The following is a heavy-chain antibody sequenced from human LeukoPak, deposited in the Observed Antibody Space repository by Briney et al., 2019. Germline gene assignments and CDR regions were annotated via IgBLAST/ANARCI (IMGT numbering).Heavy chain of an antibody. J-gene: IGHJ4*02. V-gene: IGHV1-69*01. CDR2: IIPIFGTA. CDR1: GGTFSSYA. Sequence: GASVKVSCKASGGTFSSYAISWVRQAPGQGLEWMGGIIPIFGTANYVQKFQGRVTITADESTSTAYMELSSLRSEDTAVYYCARGEYSSSSPLDYWGQGTLVTVSS. D-gene: IGHD6-6*01. CDR3: ARGEYSSSSPLDY.